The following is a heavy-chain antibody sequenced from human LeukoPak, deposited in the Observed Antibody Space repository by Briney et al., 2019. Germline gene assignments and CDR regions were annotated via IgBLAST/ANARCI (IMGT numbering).Heavy chain of an antibody. J-gene: IGHJ4*02. CDR2: IYSGGST. CDR1: GFTVSSNY. Sequence: GGSLRLSCAASGFTVSSNYMSWVRQAPGKGLEWVSVIYSGGSTYYADSVKGRFSISGDNSKNTLYLQMNSLRAEDTAMYYCARSYYYGSGSSIRAFNWGQGTLVTVSS. CDR3: ARSYYYGSGSSIRAFN. V-gene: IGHV3-66*01. D-gene: IGHD3-10*01.